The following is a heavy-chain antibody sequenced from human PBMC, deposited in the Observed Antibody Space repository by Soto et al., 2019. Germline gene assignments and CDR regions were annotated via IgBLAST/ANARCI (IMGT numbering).Heavy chain of an antibody. CDR2: NFYTGST. Sequence: SSETLSLTCTVSGGSVSSGSYYWSWVRQPPGKGLEWIGYNFYTGSTKYDPSFKSRVTISVDTSKNQFSLKLSSVTAADTAMYYCARLLYHNGSGSYQCFDYWGQGTLVT. CDR3: ARLLYHNGSGSYQCFDY. J-gene: IGHJ4*02. CDR1: GGSVSSGSYY. V-gene: IGHV4-61*01. D-gene: IGHD3-10*01.